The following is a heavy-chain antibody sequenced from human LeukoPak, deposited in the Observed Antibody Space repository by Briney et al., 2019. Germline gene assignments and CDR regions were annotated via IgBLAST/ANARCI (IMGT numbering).Heavy chain of an antibody. Sequence: ASVKVSCKASGGTFSGYAISWVRQAPGQGLEWMGGIIPIFGTANYAQKFQGRVTITADESTSTAYMELSSLRSEDTAVYYCARGDSSSPALYYYMDVWGKGTTVTVSS. CDR3: ARGDSSSPALYYYMDV. J-gene: IGHJ6*03. CDR2: IIPIFGTA. D-gene: IGHD6-13*01. CDR1: GGTFSGYA. V-gene: IGHV1-69*13.